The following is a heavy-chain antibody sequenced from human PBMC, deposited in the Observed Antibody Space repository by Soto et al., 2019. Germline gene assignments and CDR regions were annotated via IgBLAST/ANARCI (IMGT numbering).Heavy chain of an antibody. CDR2: ISWNSGSI. CDR3: AKDLSNDSSGYYLQH. CDR1: GFTFDDYA. J-gene: IGHJ1*01. D-gene: IGHD3-22*01. V-gene: IGHV3-9*01. Sequence: GGSLRLSCSASGFTFDDYAMHWVGQAPGKGLEWVSGISWNSGSIGYADSVKGRFTISRDNAKNSLYLQMNSLRAEDTALYYCAKDLSNDSSGYYLQHWGQGTLVTVSS.